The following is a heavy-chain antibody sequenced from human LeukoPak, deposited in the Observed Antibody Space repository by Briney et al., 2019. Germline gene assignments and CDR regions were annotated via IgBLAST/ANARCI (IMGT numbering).Heavy chain of an antibody. CDR2: ISSSSSTI. CDR1: GLTVSSYS. J-gene: IGHJ4*02. D-gene: IGHD2-15*01. V-gene: IGHV3-48*02. Sequence: GSLRLSCAASGLTVSSYSMNWIRQAQGKGLEWVSYISSSSSTIYYADSVKGRFTISRDNAKNSLYLQMNSLRDEDTAVYYCARARASGRSGFDYWGQGTLVTVSS. CDR3: ARARASGRSGFDY.